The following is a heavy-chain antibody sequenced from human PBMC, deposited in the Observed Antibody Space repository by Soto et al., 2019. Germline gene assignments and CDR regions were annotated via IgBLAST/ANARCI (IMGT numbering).Heavy chain of an antibody. Sequence: SVKVSCKASGGTFSSYAISWVRQAPGQGLEWMGGIIPIFGTANYAQKFQGRVTITADESTSTAYMELSSLRSEDTAVYYCEKTTIPLFVVVAATSFKRDYYYYGMDVWGQGTTVTVSS. V-gene: IGHV1-69*13. CDR1: GGTFSSYA. J-gene: IGHJ6*02. D-gene: IGHD2-15*01. CDR3: EKTTIPLFVVVAATSFKRDYYYYGMDV. CDR2: IIPIFGTA.